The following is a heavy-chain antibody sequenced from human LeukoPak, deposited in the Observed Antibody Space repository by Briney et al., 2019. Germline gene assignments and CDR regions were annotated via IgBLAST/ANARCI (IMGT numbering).Heavy chain of an antibody. CDR1: GFTFCDYY. V-gene: IGHV3-11*01. CDR2: ISSSGSTI. D-gene: IGHD3-16*01. J-gene: IGHJ6*02. Sequence: GGSLRLSCAASGFTFCDYYMSWIRQAPGKGLEWVSYISSSGSTIYYADSVKGRFTISRDSAKNSLYLQMNSLRAEDTAVYYCARSLGGYYYYYYGMDVWGQGTTVTVSS. CDR3: ARSLGGYYYYYYGMDV.